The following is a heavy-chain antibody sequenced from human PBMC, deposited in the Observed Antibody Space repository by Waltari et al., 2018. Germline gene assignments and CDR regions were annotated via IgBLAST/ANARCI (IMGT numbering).Heavy chain of an antibody. D-gene: IGHD6-6*01. CDR1: GGTFSNSG. J-gene: IGHJ6*02. V-gene: IGHV1-69*04. CDR3: ARDLGTADRAETGYYGMDV. Sequence: QAHLVQSGAEVKKPGSSVRVSCKASGGTFSNSGISWVRQAPGQGLEWMGRISPIMDIANYAQIFQGRITITADKSTSTAYMELYSLRSEDTAVYYCARDLGTADRAETGYYGMDVWGQGTTVTVSS. CDR2: ISPIMDIA.